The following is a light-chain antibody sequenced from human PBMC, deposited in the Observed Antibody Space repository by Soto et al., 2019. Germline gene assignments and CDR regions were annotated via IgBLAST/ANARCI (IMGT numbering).Light chain of an antibody. J-gene: IGLJ1*01. CDR3: VSYTSSTTYV. CDR2: DVA. CDR1: SSDVGGSNF. Sequence: QSALTQPASVSDSPGQSITISCTGTSSDVGGSNFVSWYQQHPGKPPKLIIYDVANRPSGVSNRFSGSKSGSTASLIISRLQTEDEADYYCVSYTSSTTYVFGTGTKV. V-gene: IGLV2-14*03.